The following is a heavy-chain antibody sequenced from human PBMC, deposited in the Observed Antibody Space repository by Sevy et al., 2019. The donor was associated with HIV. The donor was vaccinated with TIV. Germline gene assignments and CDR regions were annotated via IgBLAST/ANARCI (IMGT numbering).Heavy chain of an antibody. D-gene: IGHD3-16*02. CDR1: GGSFSGYY. J-gene: IGHJ4*02. Sequence: SETLSLTCAVYGGSFSGYYWSWIRQPPGKGLEWIGEINHSGSTNYNPSLKSRVTISVDTSKNQFSLKLSSVTAADTAVYYCVRLPTRNAAYDYVWGSYRPYYFDYWGQGTLVTVSS. CDR2: INHSGST. CDR3: VRLPTRNAAYDYVWGSYRPYYFDY. V-gene: IGHV4-34*01.